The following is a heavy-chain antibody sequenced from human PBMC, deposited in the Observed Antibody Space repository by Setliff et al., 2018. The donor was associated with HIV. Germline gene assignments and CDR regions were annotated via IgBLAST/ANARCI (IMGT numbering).Heavy chain of an antibody. CDR3: ATDTAFLQEGTEF. Sequence: KTSETLSLTCTVSGGSIRGSNYYWAWIRQPPGKGLEWIGSSYYSGSTYYNPSLKSRVTLSVDTSKNQFSLKLTSVTAADTAIYYCATDTAFLQEGTEFWGQGALVTVSS. D-gene: IGHD5-18*01. CDR2: SYYSGST. CDR1: GGSIRGSNYY. V-gene: IGHV4-39*01. J-gene: IGHJ4*02.